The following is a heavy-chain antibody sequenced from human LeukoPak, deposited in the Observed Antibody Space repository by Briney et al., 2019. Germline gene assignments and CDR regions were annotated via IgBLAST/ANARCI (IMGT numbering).Heavy chain of an antibody. Sequence: YXXXIRQPPGKGLDWIGEINHSGSANYNPSLMSRVTISLDTSKNHFSLNLSSVTAADTAVYYCARGQGTVTTHWGQGTLVTVSS. J-gene: IGHJ4*02. D-gene: IGHD4-11*01. CDR3: ARGQGTVTTH. CDR1: Y. CDR2: INHSGSA. V-gene: IGHV4-34*01.